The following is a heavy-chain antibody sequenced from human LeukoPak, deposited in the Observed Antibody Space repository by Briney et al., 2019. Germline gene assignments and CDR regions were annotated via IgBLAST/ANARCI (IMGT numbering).Heavy chain of an antibody. V-gene: IGHV5-51*01. CDR2: VYPGDSDT. D-gene: IGHD3-3*01. CDR1: GYTFNTYW. J-gene: IGHJ4*02. CDR3: AGGTDFWSGYSFDS. Sequence: GESLKISCKGSGYTFNTYWIAWVRQMPGKGLEWMGIVYPGDSDTRYSPAFQGQVTLSADKSISTAYLQWSSLKASDTAIYYCAGGTDFWSGYSFDSWGQGTLVTVSS.